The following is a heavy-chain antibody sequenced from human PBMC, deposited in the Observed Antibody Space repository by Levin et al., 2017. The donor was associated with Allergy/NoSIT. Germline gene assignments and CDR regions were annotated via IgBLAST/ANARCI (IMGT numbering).Heavy chain of an antibody. V-gene: IGHV4-39*07. J-gene: IGHJ6*02. CDR1: GGSISGSTFY. Sequence: SETLSLTCSVSGGSISGSTFYWGWIRQPPGKGLEWIGSFYYSGDTYYNPSLRSRVTISVDTSKNQFSLRVSSVTAADTAVYYCARDRGFYDDYEYFYHYWRRVWGQGTTVTVSS. D-gene: IGHD4-17*01. CDR2: FYYSGDT. CDR3: ARDRGFYDDYEYFYHYWRRV.